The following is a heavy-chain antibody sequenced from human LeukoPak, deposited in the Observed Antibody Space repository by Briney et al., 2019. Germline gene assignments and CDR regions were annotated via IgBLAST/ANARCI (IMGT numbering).Heavy chain of an antibody. CDR1: GFTFSSYS. D-gene: IGHD3-10*01. V-gene: IGHV3-48*01. Sequence: GGSLRLSCAASGFTFSSYSVNWVRQAPGKGLEWVSYISSSSSTIYYADSVKGRFTISRDDAKNSLYLQMNSLRAEDTAVYYCAREGSMSLYTFDYWGQGALVTVSS. CDR3: AREGSMSLYTFDY. CDR2: ISSSSSTI. J-gene: IGHJ4*02.